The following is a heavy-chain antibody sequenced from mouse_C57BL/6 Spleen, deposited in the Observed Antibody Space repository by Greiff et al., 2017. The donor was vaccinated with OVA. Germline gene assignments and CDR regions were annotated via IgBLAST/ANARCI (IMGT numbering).Heavy chain of an antibody. CDR1: GYSITSGYY. V-gene: IGHV3-6*01. J-gene: IGHJ2*01. D-gene: IGHD1-1*01. Sequence: EVQLQESGPGLVKPSQSLSLTCSVTGYSITSGYYWNWIRQFPGNKLEWMGYISYDGSNNYNPSLKNRISITRDTSKNQFFLKLNSVTTEDTATYYCARGGYGPLDYWGQGTTLTVSS. CDR3: ARGGYGPLDY. CDR2: ISYDGSN.